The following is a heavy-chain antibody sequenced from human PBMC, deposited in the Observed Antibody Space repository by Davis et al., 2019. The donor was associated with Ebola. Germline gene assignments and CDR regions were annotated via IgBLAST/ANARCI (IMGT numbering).Heavy chain of an antibody. CDR1: GFTFRSFA. V-gene: IGHV3-23*01. D-gene: IGHD4-17*01. Sequence: GESLKISCAASGFTFRSFAMNWVRQAPGKGLEWVSSISGSGDDTYYADSVKGRFTVSRDNSKNTLYLQMDNLRAEDTALYYCARHASGDFWYFGLWGRGTLVTVSS. CDR3: ARHASGDFWYFGL. CDR2: ISGSGDDT. J-gene: IGHJ2*01.